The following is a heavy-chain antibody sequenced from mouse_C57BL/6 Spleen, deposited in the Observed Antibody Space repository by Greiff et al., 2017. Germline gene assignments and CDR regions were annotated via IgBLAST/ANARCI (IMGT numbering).Heavy chain of an antibody. Sequence: QVQLQQSGAELVRPGASVKLSCKASGYDFTNYLIKWVKQRPGQGLEWIGVINPGSGGTNYTEKFKGKATLTADISSSTAYIPLSSLTSEDSAVYFCATNYGNDDYFYYGGQATTLAAAS. D-gene: IGHD2-2*01. J-gene: IGHJ2*01. CDR2: INPGSGGT. CDR1: GYDFTNYL. CDR3: ATNYGNDDYFYY. V-gene: IGHV1-54*01.